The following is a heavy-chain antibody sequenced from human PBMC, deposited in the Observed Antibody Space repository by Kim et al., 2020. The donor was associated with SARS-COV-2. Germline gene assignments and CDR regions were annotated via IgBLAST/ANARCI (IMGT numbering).Heavy chain of an antibody. CDR3: AKGDGSGTYYRSGDELFDS. V-gene: IGHV3-23*01. D-gene: IGHD3-10*01. Sequence: GRFTISRDNSKNTLYLQMNSLRADDTAVYYCAKGDGSGTYYRSGDELFDSWGQGTLVTVSS. J-gene: IGHJ4*02.